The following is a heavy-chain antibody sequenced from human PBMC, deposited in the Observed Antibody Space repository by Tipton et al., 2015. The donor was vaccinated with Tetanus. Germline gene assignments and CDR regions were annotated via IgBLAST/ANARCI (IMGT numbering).Heavy chain of an antibody. J-gene: IGHJ3*02. CDR2: IYYSGTT. CDR1: GGSIISADHY. Sequence: LRLSCTVSGGSIISADHYWSWIRQPPGKGLEWIGYIYYSGTTYYRPSLKSRVTISVDTSNNHFSLKLSSVTAADTAVYYCARHGGPSAVVARDASDIWGHGTMVNVSS. D-gene: IGHD2-15*01. V-gene: IGHV4-30-4*01. CDR3: ARHGGPSAVVARDASDI.